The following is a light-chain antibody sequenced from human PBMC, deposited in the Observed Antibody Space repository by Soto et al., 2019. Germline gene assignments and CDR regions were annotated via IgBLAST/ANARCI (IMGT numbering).Light chain of an antibody. Sequence: DIQMTHSPSSLSASFEDRVVITRLASQSISNHLNCYQQKPAKAPKLLLFAASSLQSRVPSRFSGSRSGPAFTLTISSLQPEDFATYYCQQSYSSPSTFGQGTKVDIK. CDR2: AAS. CDR1: QSISNH. V-gene: IGKV1-39*01. CDR3: QQSYSSPST. J-gene: IGKJ1*01.